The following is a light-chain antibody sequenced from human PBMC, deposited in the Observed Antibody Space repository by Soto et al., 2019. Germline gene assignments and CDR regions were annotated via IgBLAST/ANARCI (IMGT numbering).Light chain of an antibody. CDR2: GAS. V-gene: IGKV3-20*01. Sequence: IVLTQSPGTLSLSPGERTTLSCRASQSVWGTYLAWYQHKPGQAPRLLIYGASNRASGIPDRFSGSGSGTDFTLTISRLEPEDFAVYYCQQYGGLPFTFGPGTKVDIK. J-gene: IGKJ3*01. CDR1: QSVWGTY. CDR3: QQYGGLPFT.